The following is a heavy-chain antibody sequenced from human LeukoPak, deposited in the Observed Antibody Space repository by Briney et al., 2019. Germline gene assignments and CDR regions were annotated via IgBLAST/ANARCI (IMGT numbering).Heavy chain of an antibody. D-gene: IGHD2-15*01. V-gene: IGHV1-46*01. CDR1: GFTFSNYD. CDR3: ARVTCSGGSCYHYGMDV. J-gene: IGHJ6*02. Sequence: PGRSLRLTCAASGFTFSNYDMHWVRQAPGQGLEWMGIINPSGGSTSYAQKFQGRVTMTRDTSTSTVYMELSSLRSEDTAVYYCARVTCSGGSCYHYGMDVWGQGTTVTVSS. CDR2: INPSGGST.